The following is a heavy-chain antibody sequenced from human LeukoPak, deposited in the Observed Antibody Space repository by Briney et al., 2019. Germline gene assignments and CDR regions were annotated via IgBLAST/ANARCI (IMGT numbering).Heavy chain of an antibody. J-gene: IGHJ4*02. D-gene: IGHD6-19*01. Sequence: SETLSLTCTVSGGSISSYYWSWIRQPPGKGLEWIGYIYYSGSTNYNPFLKSRVTISVDTSKNQFSLKLSSVTAADTAVYYCARVKREGYSSGWYGSIDYWGQGTLVTVSS. CDR2: IYYSGST. CDR3: ARVKREGYSSGWYGSIDY. CDR1: GGSISSYY. V-gene: IGHV4-59*01.